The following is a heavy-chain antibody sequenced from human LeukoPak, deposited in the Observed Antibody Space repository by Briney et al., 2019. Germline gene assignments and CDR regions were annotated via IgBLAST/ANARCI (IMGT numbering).Heavy chain of an antibody. CDR1: GFTFSSYG. CDR2: IRYDGSNK. V-gene: IGHV3-30*02. CDR3: AKDIGVWGELPSPPSY. D-gene: IGHD1-26*01. J-gene: IGHJ4*02. Sequence: LPGGSLRLSCAASGFTFSSYGMHWVRQAPGKGLEWVAFIRYDGSNKYYADSVKGRFTISRDNSKNTLYLQMNSLRAEDTAVYYCAKDIGVWGELPSPPSYWGQGTLVTVSS.